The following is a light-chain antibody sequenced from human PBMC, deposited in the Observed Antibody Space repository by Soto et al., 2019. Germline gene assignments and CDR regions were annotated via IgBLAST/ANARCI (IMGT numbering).Light chain of an antibody. CDR3: QQYNSYVWS. V-gene: IGKV1-5*01. CDR2: DAY. Sequence: DIQMTQSPSTLSASVGDRVTITCRASQSISSWLAWYQQKPGKAPKLLIYDAYSLESGVPSRFSGSGSGTEFTLTISSLQPDDFATYYCQQYNSYVWSFGQGTKVELK. CDR1: QSISSW. J-gene: IGKJ1*01.